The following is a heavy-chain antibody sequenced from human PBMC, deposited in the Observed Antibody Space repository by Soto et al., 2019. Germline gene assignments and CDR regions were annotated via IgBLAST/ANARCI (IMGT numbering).Heavy chain of an antibody. CDR1: GGSISSSSYY. J-gene: IGHJ6*02. D-gene: IGHD3-9*01. V-gene: IGHV4-39*01. CDR2: IYYSGST. Sequence: SETLSLTCTVSGGSISSSSYYWGWIRQPPGKGLEWIGSIYYSGSTYYNPSLKSRVTISVDTSKNQFPLKLSSVTAADTAVYYCASLDINDSNYGMDVWGQGTTVTVSS. CDR3: ASLDINDSNYGMDV.